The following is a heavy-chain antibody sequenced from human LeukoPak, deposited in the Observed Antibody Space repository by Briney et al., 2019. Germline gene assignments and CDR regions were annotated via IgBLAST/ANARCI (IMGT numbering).Heavy chain of an antibody. CDR2: IYYSGST. CDR3: ASSRQTPITMVRGGDAFDI. Sequence: SETLSLTCTVSGGSISSSSYYWGWIRQPPGKGLEWIGSIYYSGSTYYNPSLKSRVTISVDTSKNQFSLKLSSVTAADTAVYYCASSRQTPITMVRGGDAFDIWGQGTMVTVSS. CDR1: GGSISSSSYY. J-gene: IGHJ3*02. D-gene: IGHD3-10*01. V-gene: IGHV4-39*07.